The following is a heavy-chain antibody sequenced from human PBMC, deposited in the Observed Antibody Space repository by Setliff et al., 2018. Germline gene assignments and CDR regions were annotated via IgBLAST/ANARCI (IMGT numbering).Heavy chain of an antibody. J-gene: IGHJ3*02. Sequence: GGSLRLSCAASGFTFSSYGMHWVRQAPGKGLEWVAVIWYDGSNKYYADSVKGRFTISRDNSKNTLYLQMNSLRAEDTAVYYCAKGDITAGYAFDIWGQGTMVTVPS. CDR2: IWYDGSNK. CDR1: GFTFSSYG. V-gene: IGHV3-33*06. D-gene: IGHD6-13*01. CDR3: AKGDITAGYAFDI.